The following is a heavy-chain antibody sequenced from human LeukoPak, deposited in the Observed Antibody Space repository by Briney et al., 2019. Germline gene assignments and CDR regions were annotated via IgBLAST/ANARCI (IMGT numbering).Heavy chain of an antibody. CDR3: ARGALIAVAGTGSDY. J-gene: IGHJ4*02. CDR2: INPSGGST. V-gene: IGHV1-46*03. D-gene: IGHD6-19*01. CDR1: GYTFTSYY. Sequence: ASVKVSCKASGYTFTSYYMHWVRQAPGQGLEWMGIINPSGGSTSYAQKLQGRVTMTRDTSTSTVYMELSSLRSEDTAVYYCARGALIAVAGTGSDYWGQGTLVTVSS.